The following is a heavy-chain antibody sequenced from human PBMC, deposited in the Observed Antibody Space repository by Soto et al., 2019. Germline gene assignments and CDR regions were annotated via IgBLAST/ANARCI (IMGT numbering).Heavy chain of an antibody. D-gene: IGHD1-26*01. CDR1: SYSFTIYW. V-gene: IGHV5-51*01. Sequence: GESLKISCEVSSYSFTIYWIGWVRQMPGKGLEWMGIVYPADSDTRYSPSFKGQVTISADKSISTAYLQWSSVKASHTAMYFCARTFGGYLYVFDYWGLGTQVIVSS. CDR2: VYPADSDT. J-gene: IGHJ4*02. CDR3: ARTFGGYLYVFDY.